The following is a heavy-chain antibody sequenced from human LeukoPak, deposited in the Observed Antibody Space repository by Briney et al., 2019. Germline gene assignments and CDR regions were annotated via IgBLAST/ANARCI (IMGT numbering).Heavy chain of an antibody. Sequence: SETLSLTCTVSGGSISSYYWSWIRQPPGKGLEWIGYIYYSGSTNYNPSLKSRVTISVDTSKNQFSLKLSSVTAADTAVYYCARLGSGTNFDYWGQGTLVTVSS. CDR3: ARLGSGTNFDY. J-gene: IGHJ4*02. CDR2: IYYSGST. CDR1: GGSISSYY. D-gene: IGHD1-1*01. V-gene: IGHV4-59*08.